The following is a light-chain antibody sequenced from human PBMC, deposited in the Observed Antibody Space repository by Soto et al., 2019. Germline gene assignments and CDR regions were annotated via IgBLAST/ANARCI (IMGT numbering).Light chain of an antibody. CDR3: CSYVGSYTSYV. CDR1: SSDVGTYNF. J-gene: IGLJ1*01. CDR2: DVT. Sequence: QSVLTQPRSVSGSPGQSVTISCTGTSSDVGTYNFVSWYQQHPGKAPKFMIYDVTKRPSGVPDRFSGSKSGNNASLTISCRQDEDEADYYCCSYVGSYTSYVFGTGTKLTVL. V-gene: IGLV2-11*01.